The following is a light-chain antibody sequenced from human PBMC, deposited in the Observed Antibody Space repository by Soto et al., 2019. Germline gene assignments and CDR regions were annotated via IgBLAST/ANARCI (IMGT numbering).Light chain of an antibody. V-gene: IGLV1-47*01. CDR3: AAWDDRLSAYV. Sequence: QSALTQPRSASGTPGQRVTIYCSGGIXNIGSNPVYWHQHLPGTAPKLLVYRNNQRPSGVPDRFSDSKSGTSAFLAISGLRSEDEADYYCAAWDDRLSAYVFGTGSKVTGL. CDR1: IXNIGSNP. J-gene: IGLJ1*01. CDR2: RNN.